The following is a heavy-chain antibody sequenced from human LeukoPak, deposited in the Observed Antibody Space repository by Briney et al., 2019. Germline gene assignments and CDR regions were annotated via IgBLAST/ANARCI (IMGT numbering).Heavy chain of an antibody. V-gene: IGHV1-46*03. Sequence: VASVKVSCKASGYTFTSYYIHWVRQAPGQGLEWMGLINPSGGSTTYAQNFQGRVSMTTDTSTSTVNMELSSLRSEDTALYYCARHGMDVWGQGTTVTVSS. J-gene: IGHJ6*02. CDR1: GYTFTSYY. CDR3: ARHGMDV. CDR2: INPSGGST.